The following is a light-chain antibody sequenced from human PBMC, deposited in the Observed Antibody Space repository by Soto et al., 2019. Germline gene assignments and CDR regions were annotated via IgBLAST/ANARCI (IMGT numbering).Light chain of an antibody. CDR1: QSVSSN. J-gene: IGKJ1*01. Sequence: EIVMTQSPGTLSVSPGERATLSCRASQSVSSNLAWYQQKPGQAPSLLIYGASTRATGIPARFGGSGSGTEFALTISSLQSEDFAVYYCQQYNNWPRTFGQGTKVEIK. CDR2: GAS. V-gene: IGKV3-15*01. CDR3: QQYNNWPRT.